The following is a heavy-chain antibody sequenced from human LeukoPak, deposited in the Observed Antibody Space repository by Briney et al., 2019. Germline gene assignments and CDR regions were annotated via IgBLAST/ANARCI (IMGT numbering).Heavy chain of an antibody. CDR1: GYTFTSYY. Sequence: ASVKVSCKASGYTFTSYYMHWVRQAPGQGLEWMGIINPSGGTTSNAQKFQGRVTMTRDTSTSTVYMELSRLRSDDTAVYYCARGGIVVVPAAAKGAFDIWGQGTMVTVSS. J-gene: IGHJ3*02. CDR3: ARGGIVVVPAAAKGAFDI. CDR2: INPSGGTT. V-gene: IGHV1-46*01. D-gene: IGHD2-2*01.